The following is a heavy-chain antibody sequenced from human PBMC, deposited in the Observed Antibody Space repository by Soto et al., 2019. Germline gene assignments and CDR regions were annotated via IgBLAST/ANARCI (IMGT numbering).Heavy chain of an antibody. D-gene: IGHD3-22*01. V-gene: IGHV3-30*18. CDR1: GFTFSSYG. Sequence: QVQLVESGGGVVQPGRSLRLSCAASGFTFSSYGMHWVRQAPGKGLEWVAVISSDGSDKNYADSVKGRFSISRDNSRNTLFLQMNSLRPEDTAVFYCAKEPYDSTGFYYSFHHWGQGTLVTVSS. CDR3: AKEPYDSTGFYYSFHH. J-gene: IGHJ4*02. CDR2: ISSDGSDK.